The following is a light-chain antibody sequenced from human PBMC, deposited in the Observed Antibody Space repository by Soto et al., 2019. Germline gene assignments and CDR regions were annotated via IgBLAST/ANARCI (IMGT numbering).Light chain of an antibody. V-gene: IGKV3-20*01. J-gene: IGKJ4*01. CDR1: QSVSSNY. CDR3: QQYASSPLLT. CDR2: GAF. Sequence: EIVLTQSPGTLSLSPGERATFSCSSSQSVSSNYLAWYQQKPGQAPRLLIYGAFKRATGIPDRFSGSGSGTDFTLTISRMEPEDFAVYCCQQYASSPLLTFGGGTKVDIK.